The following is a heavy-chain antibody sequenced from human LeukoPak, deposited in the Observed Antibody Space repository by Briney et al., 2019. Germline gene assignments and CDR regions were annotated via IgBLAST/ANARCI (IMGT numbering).Heavy chain of an antibody. CDR3: VRDQYSWRRGFDH. Sequence: PSETLSLTCAVYGGPFSGDDWSWIRQPPGKGLEWIGEINHSGSTNYTPSLKSRVTISVDTSKNQFSLKLSSVTAADTSVCYCVRDQYSWRRGFDHWRQGTRLTVST. CDR1: GGPFSGDD. V-gene: IGHV4-34*01. CDR2: INHSGST. J-gene: IGHJ4*02. D-gene: IGHD1-1*01.